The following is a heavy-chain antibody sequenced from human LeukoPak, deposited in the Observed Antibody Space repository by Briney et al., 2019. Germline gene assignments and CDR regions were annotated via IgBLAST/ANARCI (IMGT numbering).Heavy chain of an antibody. D-gene: IGHD2-8*01. CDR2: IYFSGTT. CDR3: ARADDCTNGVCDAFDI. CDR1: GGSISGHF. V-gene: IGHV4-59*11. Sequence: PSETLSLTCTVSGGSISGHFWSWIRQPPGRGLEWIGYIYFSGTTNYNPSLKSRLTISVDTSKNQFSLRLSSVTAADTAVYYCARADDCTNGVCDAFDIWGQGTMVTVSS. J-gene: IGHJ3*02.